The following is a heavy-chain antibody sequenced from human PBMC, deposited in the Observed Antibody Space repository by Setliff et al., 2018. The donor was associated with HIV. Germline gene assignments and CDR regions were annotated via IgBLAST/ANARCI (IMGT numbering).Heavy chain of an antibody. CDR2: IYDSGST. V-gene: IGHV4-59*01. CDR1: GGSISSYY. J-gene: IGHJ2*01. Sequence: PSGTLSLTCTVSGGSISSYYWSWIRQPPGKGLEWIGYIYDSGSTNYNPSLKSRVTISVDTSKNQFSLKLSSVTAAATAVYYCARDQTDGGNGEWRFRPRDYWYSDLWGRGTLVTVSS. D-gene: IGHD2-15*01. CDR3: ARDQTDGGNGEWRFRPRDYWYSDL.